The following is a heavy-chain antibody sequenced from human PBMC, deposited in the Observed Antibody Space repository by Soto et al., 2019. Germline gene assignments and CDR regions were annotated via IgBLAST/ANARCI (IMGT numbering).Heavy chain of an antibody. V-gene: IGHV4-61*01. J-gene: IGHJ4*02. D-gene: IGHD3-16*01. Sequence: QVQLQESGPGLVKPSETLSLTCSVSDGSVNTGNYYWSWIRQPPGKGLEWIGHIYYIGTTNYNPSLKSRVTISVDTSKNQFSLNVTSVTAADTAVYFCAREEKQLSRYGGDFDYWGQGILVTVSS. CDR1: DGSVNTGNYY. CDR2: IYYIGTT. CDR3: AREEKQLSRYGGDFDY.